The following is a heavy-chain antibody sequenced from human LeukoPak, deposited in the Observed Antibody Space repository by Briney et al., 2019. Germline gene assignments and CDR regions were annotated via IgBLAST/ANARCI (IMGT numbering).Heavy chain of an antibody. V-gene: IGHV4-4*07. D-gene: IGHD3-22*01. CDR3: ARDYSDGSGYYPFFDN. CDR1: GGSISSHY. CDR2: FYTSGST. J-gene: IGHJ4*02. Sequence: SETLSLTCTVSGGSISSHYWSWIRQPAGKGLEWIGRFYTSGSTNYNPSLKSRVSMSVDTSKNQFSLKLNSVTAADTAVYYCARDYSDGSGYYPFFDNWGQGTLVTVSS.